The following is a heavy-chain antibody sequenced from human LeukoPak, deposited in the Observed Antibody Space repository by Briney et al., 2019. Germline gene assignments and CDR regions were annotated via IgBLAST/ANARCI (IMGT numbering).Heavy chain of an antibody. CDR1: GYTFTNYG. J-gene: IGHJ4*02. V-gene: IGHV1-18*01. Sequence: ASVKVSCKASGYTFTNYGLIWVRQAPGQGHEWLGRISPYNGNTDYTQNLQGRVTMTTDTSTSTAYMELRSLRSDDTAVYYCARSDYSDSSAYPFDYWGQGTLVTVSS. CDR2: ISPYNGNT. D-gene: IGHD3-22*01. CDR3: ARSDYSDSSAYPFDY.